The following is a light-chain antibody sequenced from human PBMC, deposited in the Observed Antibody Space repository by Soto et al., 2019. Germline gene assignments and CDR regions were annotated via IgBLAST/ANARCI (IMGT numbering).Light chain of an antibody. CDR1: QSVSSY. CDR3: QQRSNWPPYT. V-gene: IGKV3-11*01. CDR2: DAS. Sequence: EIVLTQSPATLSLSPGERATLSCRASQSVSSYLAWYQQKPGQAPRLLIYDASNMATGIPARFSGSGSGTDFTLPISSREPEDFAVYYCQQRSNWPPYTFGQGTKLEIK. J-gene: IGKJ2*01.